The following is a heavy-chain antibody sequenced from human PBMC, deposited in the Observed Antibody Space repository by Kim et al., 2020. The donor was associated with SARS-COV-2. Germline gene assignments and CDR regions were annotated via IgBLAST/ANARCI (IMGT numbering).Heavy chain of an antibody. Sequence: GGSLRLSCAASGFTFSSYAMSWVRQAPGKGLEWVATVSGSGGGTYYADSVKGRITISRDNSKNTLSLQLNNLRVDDMAVYFCLLRRAHWGRGGLVTVSS. CDR1: GFTFSSYA. CDR3: LLRRAH. CDR2: VSGSGGGT. V-gene: IGHV3-23*01. J-gene: IGHJ4*02.